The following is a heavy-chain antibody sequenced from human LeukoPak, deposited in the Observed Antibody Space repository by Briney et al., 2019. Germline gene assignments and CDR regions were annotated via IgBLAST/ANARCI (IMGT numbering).Heavy chain of an antibody. Sequence: ASVTVSCTASGYTFTSYAIHWVRQAPGQGLEWMGWITPSGGTNYPQKFQGRVAITWDMSITTAYMDLSRLTSDDTAVYYCARDRYADGFAHLDYSGQGPLVTVSS. CDR1: GYTFTSYA. CDR3: ARDRYADGFAHLDY. V-gene: IGHV1-2*02. J-gene: IGHJ4*02. D-gene: IGHD5-24*01. CDR2: ITPSGGT.